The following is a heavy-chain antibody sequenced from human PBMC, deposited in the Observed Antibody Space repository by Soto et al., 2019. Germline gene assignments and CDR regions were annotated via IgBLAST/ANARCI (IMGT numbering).Heavy chain of an antibody. CDR2: IYHSGST. CDR3: AGVTGPYCGGECYPPTANWFDP. CDR1: GGSISSGGYS. J-gene: IGHJ5*02. Sequence: SETLSLTCAVSGGSISSGGYSWSWIRQPPGKGLEWIGYIYHSGSTYYNPSLKSRVTISVDRSKNQFSLKLSSVTAADSAVYYGAGVTGPYCGGECYPPTANWFDPWGQGTLVTVSP. V-gene: IGHV4-30-2*01. D-gene: IGHD2-21*01.